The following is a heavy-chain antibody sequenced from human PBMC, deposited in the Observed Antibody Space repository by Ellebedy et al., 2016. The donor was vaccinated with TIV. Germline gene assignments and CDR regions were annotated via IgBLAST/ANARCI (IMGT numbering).Heavy chain of an antibody. CDR1: GGSISSSSSY. V-gene: IGHV4-39*01. D-gene: IGHD3-22*01. CDR2: MYYSGST. Sequence: SETLSLTXTVSGGSISSSSSYWGWIRQPPGKGLEWIGSMYYSGSTYYNPSLKSRATISVDTSKNQFSLKLSSVTAADTAVYYCASQSYYYDSSGNFDYWGQGTPVTVSS. J-gene: IGHJ4*02. CDR3: ASQSYYYDSSGNFDY.